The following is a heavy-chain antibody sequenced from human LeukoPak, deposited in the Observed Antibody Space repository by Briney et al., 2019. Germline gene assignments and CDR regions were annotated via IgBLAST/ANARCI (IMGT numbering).Heavy chain of an antibody. V-gene: IGHV4-34*01. J-gene: IGHJ3*02. Sequence: SETLSLTCAVYGGSFSGYYWSWLRQPPGKGLEWIGEINHSGSTNYNPSLKSRVTIAVDTSQSQFSLKLSSVTAADTAVYYCARGLVGLTPHAGVFQIWGQGTKVTVSS. D-gene: IGHD1-26*01. CDR3: ARGLVGLTPHAGVFQI. CDR1: GGSFSGYY. CDR2: INHSGST.